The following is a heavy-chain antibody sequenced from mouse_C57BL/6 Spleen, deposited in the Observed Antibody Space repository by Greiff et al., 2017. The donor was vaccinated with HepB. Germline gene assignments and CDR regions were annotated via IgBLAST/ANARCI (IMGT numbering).Heavy chain of an antibody. Sequence: VQLQQSGAELVRPGASVTLSCKASGYTFTDYEMHWVKQTPVHGLEWIGAIDPETGGTAYNQKFKGKAILTADKSSSTAYMELRSLTSEDSAVYYCTSEAYYSNYVGFAYWGQGTLVTVSA. CDR2: IDPETGGT. J-gene: IGHJ3*01. D-gene: IGHD2-5*01. V-gene: IGHV1-15*01. CDR3: TSEAYYSNYVGFAY. CDR1: GYTFTDYE.